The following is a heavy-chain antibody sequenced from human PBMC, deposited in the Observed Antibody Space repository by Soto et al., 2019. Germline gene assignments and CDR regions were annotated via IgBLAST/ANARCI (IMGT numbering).Heavy chain of an antibody. CDR3: ARGSWSSSQSDGYFDY. CDR2: INHSGST. V-gene: IGHV4-34*01. J-gene: IGHJ4*02. Sequence: SETLSLTCAVYGGSFSGYYWSWIRQPPGKGLEWIGEINHSGSTNYNPSLKSRVTISVDTSKNQFSLKLSSATAADTAVYYCARGSWSSSQSDGYFDYWGQGTLVTVSS. D-gene: IGHD6-13*01. CDR1: GGSFSGYY.